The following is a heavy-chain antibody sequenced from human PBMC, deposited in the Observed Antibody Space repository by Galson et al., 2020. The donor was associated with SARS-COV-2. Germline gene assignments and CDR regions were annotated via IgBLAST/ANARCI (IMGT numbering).Heavy chain of an antibody. CDR3: AKDWSYYYDTSD. Sequence: GESLKISCVASGLTFSTYAMGWVRQAPGKGLEWVSVISNSGGTTWYPDSVKGRFTISRDNSKNTLFLQMNSLRVEDTAVYYCAKDWSYYYDTSDWGQGILVTVSA. CDR1: GLTFSTYA. D-gene: IGHD3-22*01. CDR2: ISNSGGTT. J-gene: IGHJ1*01. V-gene: IGHV3-23*01.